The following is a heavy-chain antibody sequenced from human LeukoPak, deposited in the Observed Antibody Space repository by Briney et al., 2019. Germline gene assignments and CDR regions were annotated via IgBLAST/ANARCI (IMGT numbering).Heavy chain of an antibody. D-gene: IGHD1-14*01. CDR1: GYTFTGYY. V-gene: IGHV1-2*02. CDR3: ARKGGPRVNAFDI. J-gene: IGHJ3*02. Sequence: GASVKVSCKSSGYTFTGYYIHWVRQAPGQGLEWMGWINPNSGDTNSAQMFQGRVTMTRDTSISTAYMELTGLRSDDTAVYFCARKGGPRVNAFDIWGQGTMVTVSS. CDR2: INPNSGDT.